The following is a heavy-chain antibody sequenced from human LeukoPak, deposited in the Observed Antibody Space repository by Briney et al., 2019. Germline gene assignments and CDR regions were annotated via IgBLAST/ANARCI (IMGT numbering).Heavy chain of an antibody. Sequence: SETLSLTCAVSGGSISSGGYSWNWIRRPPGKGLEWIGYIYPDGSTYYNPSLTSRVTMSVDRSKNQFSLKLSSVTAADTAVYSCARGTYDSSRYYYFDYWGQGTLVTVSS. CDR2: IYPDGST. J-gene: IGHJ4*02. V-gene: IGHV4-30-2*01. CDR1: GGSISSGGYS. CDR3: ARGTYDSSRYYYFDY. D-gene: IGHD3-22*01.